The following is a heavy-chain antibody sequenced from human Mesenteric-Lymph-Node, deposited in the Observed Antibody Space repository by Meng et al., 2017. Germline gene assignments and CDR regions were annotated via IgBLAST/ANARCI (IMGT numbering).Heavy chain of an antibody. Sequence: GESLKISCAASGFTFSSYWMSWVRQAPGKGLEWVSSISSSSSYIYYADSVKGRFTVSRDNSKNTVYLQMNSLRPEDTAIYYCAKGHGDYAGNYFDHWGQGTLVTVSS. J-gene: IGHJ4*02. CDR2: ISSSSSYI. CDR1: GFTFSSYW. CDR3: AKGHGDYAGNYFDH. V-gene: IGHV3-21*04. D-gene: IGHD4-17*01.